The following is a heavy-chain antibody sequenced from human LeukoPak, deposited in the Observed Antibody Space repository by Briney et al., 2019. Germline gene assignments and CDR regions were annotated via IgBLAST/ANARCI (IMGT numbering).Heavy chain of an antibody. CDR1: GGSISSYY. J-gene: IGHJ4*02. CDR2: IYYSGST. D-gene: IGHD3-9*01. CDR3: ARGLPLTRLSYFDY. V-gene: IGHV4-59*12. Sequence: SETLSLTCTVSGGSISSYYWSWIRQPPGKGLEWIGYIYYSGSTNYNPSLKSRVTISVDASKNQFSLKLSSVTAADTAVYYCARGLPLTRLSYFDYWGQGTLVTVSS.